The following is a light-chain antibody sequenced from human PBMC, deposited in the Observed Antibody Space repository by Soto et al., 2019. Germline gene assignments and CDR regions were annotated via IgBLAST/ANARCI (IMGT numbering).Light chain of an antibody. J-gene: IGKJ5*01. CDR1: QSVDGY. Sequence: EVVMTQSPCTRSVSLWESATLSCRASQSVDGYLAWYQQKPGQAPRLLIYGASPRATGVTARFRGGGSGTEFTLTISSLQSEDSAVYYCQQYHKWPPITFGQGTRLEIK. CDR2: GAS. CDR3: QQYHKWPPIT. V-gene: IGKV3-15*01.